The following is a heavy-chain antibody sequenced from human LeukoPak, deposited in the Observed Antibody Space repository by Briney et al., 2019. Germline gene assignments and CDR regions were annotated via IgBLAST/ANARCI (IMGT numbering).Heavy chain of an antibody. J-gene: IGHJ4*02. CDR1: GDSISSGSYY. CDR2: IYTSGST. D-gene: IGHD3-22*01. CDR3: AREGNYYDSSGSSRWYFDY. Sequence: SETLSLTCTVSGDSISSGSYYWTWIRQPAGKGLEWIGRIYTSGSTTYNPSLKSRVSISVDTSKNQFSLKLSSVTAADTAVYYCAREGNYYDSSGSSRWYFDYWGQGTLVTVSS. V-gene: IGHV4-61*02.